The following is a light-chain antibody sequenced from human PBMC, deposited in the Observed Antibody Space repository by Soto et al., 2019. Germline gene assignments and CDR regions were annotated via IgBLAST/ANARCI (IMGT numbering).Light chain of an antibody. V-gene: IGKV3-15*01. Sequence: EIVMTQSPATLSVSPGEGATLSCRASQTVTNNLAWYQQKPGQAPRLLIYGASTRATGIPARFSGSGSGTEFTLTISSLQSEYFAVYYCQQYNNWPRTFGQGTKVEIK. CDR3: QQYNNWPRT. CDR1: QTVTNN. CDR2: GAS. J-gene: IGKJ1*01.